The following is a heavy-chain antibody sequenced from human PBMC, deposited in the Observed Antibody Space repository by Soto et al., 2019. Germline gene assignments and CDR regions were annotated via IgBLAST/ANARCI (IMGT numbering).Heavy chain of an antibody. V-gene: IGHV3-33*05. J-gene: IGHJ4*02. CDR1: GFTFSNYG. D-gene: IGHD3-9*01. CDR3: ARDSHYDILTGYSNSYFFDY. CDR2: MSYDGSQK. Sequence: QVQLVESGGGVVQPGRSLRLSCAASGFTFSNYGMHWVRQAPGKGLEWVAIMSYDGSQKYYADSVKGRFTISRDNSKSTLYLEINSRRVEDTAVYYCARDSHYDILTGYSNSYFFDYWGRGTLVTVSS.